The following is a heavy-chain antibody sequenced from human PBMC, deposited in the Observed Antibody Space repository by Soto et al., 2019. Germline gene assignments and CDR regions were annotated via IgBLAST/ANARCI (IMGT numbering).Heavy chain of an antibody. V-gene: IGHV4-39*01. CDR2: IYYSGST. Sequence: SETLSLTCTVSGGSISSSSYYWGWIRQPPGKGLEWIGSIYYSGSTYYNPSLNSRVTISVDTSNNQFSLKLRSVTAADTAVYYCARQEIPYDYVWGSYRTVSPFFDYWGQGTLVTVS. J-gene: IGHJ4*02. D-gene: IGHD3-16*02. CDR3: ARQEIPYDYVWGSYRTVSPFFDY. CDR1: GGSISSSSYY.